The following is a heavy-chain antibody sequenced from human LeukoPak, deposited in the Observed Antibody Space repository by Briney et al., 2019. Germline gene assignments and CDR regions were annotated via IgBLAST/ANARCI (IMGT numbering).Heavy chain of an antibody. J-gene: IGHJ2*01. CDR1: GGSISGSSYY. Sequence: SETLSLTCTVSGGSISGSSYYWGWIRQPPGKGLEWIGSIYYSGSTYYNPSLKSRVTISVDTSKNQFSLKLSSVTAADTAVYYCARHPNIVGAAYWYFDLWGRGTLVTVSS. V-gene: IGHV4-39*01. CDR3: ARHPNIVGAAYWYFDL. D-gene: IGHD1-26*01. CDR2: IYYSGST.